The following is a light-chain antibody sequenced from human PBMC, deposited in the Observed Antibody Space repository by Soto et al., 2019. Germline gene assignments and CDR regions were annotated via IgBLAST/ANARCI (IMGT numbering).Light chain of an antibody. CDR1: SSNIGAGYH. V-gene: IGLV1-40*01. CDR2: GDS. Sequence: QSVLTQPPSVSGAPGQRVTISCTGSSSNIGAGYHVHWYQQLPGTAPKLLIYGDSSRPSGVPDRFSGSKSDTSASLAITGLQAEDEADYYCQSYDSSLSGVVFGGGTKLTVL. CDR3: QSYDSSLSGVV. J-gene: IGLJ3*02.